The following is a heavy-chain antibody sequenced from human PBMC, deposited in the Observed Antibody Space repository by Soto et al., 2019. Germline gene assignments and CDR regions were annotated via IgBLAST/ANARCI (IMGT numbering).Heavy chain of an antibody. J-gene: IGHJ6*02. D-gene: IGHD2-21*02. CDR1: GSTFSSYT. CDR3: ARRRYCGADCYSKYYYGIDV. CDR2: IIPVLGVT. Sequence: QVQLVQSGAEVKKPGSSVKVSCQASGSTFSSYTVSWVRQAPGQGLEWMGRIIPVLGVTNYAPKFKGRVTISADKSKTTAHMELSSLRSGDTAVYYCARRRYCGADCYSKYYYGIDVWGQGTTVTVSS. V-gene: IGHV1-69*02.